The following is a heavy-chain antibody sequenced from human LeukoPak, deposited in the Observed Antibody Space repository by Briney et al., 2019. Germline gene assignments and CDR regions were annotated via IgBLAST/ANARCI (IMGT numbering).Heavy chain of an antibody. CDR2: INPSGGST. CDR1: GYTFTSYY. V-gene: IGHV1-46*01. Sequence: ASVKVSCKASGYTFTSYYRHWVRQAPGQGLEWMGIINPSGGSTSYAQKFQGRVTMTRDTSTSTVYMELSSLRSEDTAVYYCARGYSNPSHYYYYYMDVWGKGTTVTVSS. CDR3: ARGYSNPSHYYYYYMDV. D-gene: IGHD4-11*01. J-gene: IGHJ6*03.